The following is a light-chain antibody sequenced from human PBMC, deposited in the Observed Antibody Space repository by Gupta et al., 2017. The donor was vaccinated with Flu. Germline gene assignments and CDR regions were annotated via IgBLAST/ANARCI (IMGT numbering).Light chain of an antibody. Sequence: QSITTTCTGSYSDVGAYNYVSGYQQHPGNGHKLIIFEVKNRPSGVSTRFSGSKSGNTASLTISGLQAEDDAHYYCSTYTGSSTLFGGGTQLTVL. CDR2: EVK. CDR1: YSDVGAYNY. CDR3: STYTGSSTL. V-gene: IGLV2-14*01. J-gene: IGLJ2*01.